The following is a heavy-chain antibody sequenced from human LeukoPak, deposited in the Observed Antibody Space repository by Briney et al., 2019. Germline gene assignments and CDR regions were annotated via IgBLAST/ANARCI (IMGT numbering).Heavy chain of an antibody. V-gene: IGHV4-34*01. Sequence: SETLSLTCAVYGGSFSGYYWSWIRQPPGKGLEWIGEINHSGSTNYNPSLKSRVTISVDTSKNQFSLKLSSVTAADTAVYYCALLYGSGSYYNLRGDYWDQGTLVTVSS. CDR2: INHSGST. CDR1: GGSFSGYY. D-gene: IGHD3-10*01. J-gene: IGHJ4*02. CDR3: ALLYGSGSYYNLRGDY.